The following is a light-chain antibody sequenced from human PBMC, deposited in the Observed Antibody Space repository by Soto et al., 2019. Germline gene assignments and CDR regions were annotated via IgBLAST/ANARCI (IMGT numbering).Light chain of an antibody. V-gene: IGKV3-15*01. CDR2: GAS. Sequence: EVVMTQSPVTLSVSPGEGAILSCRASQGVSSSLAWYQQKPGQTPRLLIYGASTRATGIPARFSGSGSGTEFTLTISSLQPEDFAVYYCQQYHDWPPITFGQGTRLEIK. J-gene: IGKJ5*01. CDR1: QGVSSS. CDR3: QQYHDWPPIT.